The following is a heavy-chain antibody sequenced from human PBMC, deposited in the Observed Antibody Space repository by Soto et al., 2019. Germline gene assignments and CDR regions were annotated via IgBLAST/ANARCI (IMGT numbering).Heavy chain of an antibody. D-gene: IGHD1-26*01. CDR1: GFTFSNYG. CDR3: ASDLVGASDSYGLDV. Sequence: GGSLKLSCAASGFTFSNYGMHWVRQAPGKGLEWVAIIWHDGNNKYYADSVRGRFIISRDNSKNRLYLQMNSLRAEDTAVYYCASDLVGASDSYGLDVWGQGTPVTVSS. V-gene: IGHV3-33*01. CDR2: IWHDGNNK. J-gene: IGHJ6*02.